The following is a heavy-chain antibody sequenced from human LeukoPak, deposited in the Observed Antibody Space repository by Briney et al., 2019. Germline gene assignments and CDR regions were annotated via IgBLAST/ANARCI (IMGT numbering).Heavy chain of an antibody. Sequence: ASVKVSCKASGYTFTCHSMHWVRQAPGQGPEWMGIINPSGGSTSYAQKLQRRVTMTRDTSTSTVYMERSSLRSEDTSVYYCARGGYSYGYYYFDYWGKGTLVSVST. V-gene: IGHV1-46*01. CDR3: ARGGYSYGYYYFDY. CDR1: GYTFTCHS. J-gene: IGHJ4*02. CDR2: INPSGGST. D-gene: IGHD5-18*01.